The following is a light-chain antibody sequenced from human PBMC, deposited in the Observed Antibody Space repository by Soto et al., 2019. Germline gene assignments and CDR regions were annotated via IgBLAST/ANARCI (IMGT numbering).Light chain of an antibody. V-gene: IGKV1-5*01. CDR3: QQYNSYSYT. J-gene: IGKJ2*01. CDR1: QSISSW. CDR2: DAS. Sequence: DIQMTQSPSTLSASVGDRVTITCRASQSISSWLAWYQQKPGKAPKLLIYDASSLESGVPSRFSGSGSGTEFTLTISSRQPDDFATYYCQQYNSYSYTFGQGTKREIK.